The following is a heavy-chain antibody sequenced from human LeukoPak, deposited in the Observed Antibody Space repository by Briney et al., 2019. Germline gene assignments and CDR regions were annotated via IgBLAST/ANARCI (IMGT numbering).Heavy chain of an antibody. J-gene: IGHJ4*02. V-gene: IGHV3-74*01. CDR2: MYSDGSST. Sequence: GGSLRLSCAASGFTFSKYWMHWVRHAPGKGLVWVARMYSDGSSTSDADSVKGRFTISRDNAKNTLYLQMNSLRAEDTAVYYCAKEFLIGYCSITSCSHFVYWGEGTLVTVSS. CDR1: GFTFSKYW. CDR3: AKEFLIGYCSITSCSHFVY. D-gene: IGHD2-2*01.